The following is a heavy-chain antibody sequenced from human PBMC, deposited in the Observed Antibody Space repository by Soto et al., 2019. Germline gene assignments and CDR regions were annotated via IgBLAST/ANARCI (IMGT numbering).Heavy chain of an antibody. CDR2: INAHSGGT. CDR3: AKDLTRQLAYWLDP. Sequence: ASVKVSCKASGFSYTGYYIHWLRQKTGQGLEWMGWINAHSGGTEYAQKFQGRVTLTRDTSIATAYLTLTSLTSDDTALYYCAKDLTRQLAYWLDPWGQGTQVTVSS. J-gene: IGHJ5*02. V-gene: IGHV1-2*02. CDR1: GFSYTGYY. D-gene: IGHD6-6*01.